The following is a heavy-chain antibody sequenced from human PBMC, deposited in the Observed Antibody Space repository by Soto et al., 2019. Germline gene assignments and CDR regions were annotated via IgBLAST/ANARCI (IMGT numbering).Heavy chain of an antibody. CDR1: GFTVSSKY. V-gene: IGHV3-53*01. D-gene: IGHD6-19*01. CDR3: VQTTGWPGFDF. CDR2: IYGGGTT. J-gene: IGHJ4*02. Sequence: EVQLVESGGGLIQPGGSLRLSCAASGFTVSSKYMTWVRQAPGKGLEWVSVIYGGGTTYYADSVKGRFTISRDNSKNTLYLKLNSLRADDTAVYYCVQTTGWPGFDFWGQGTLVTVSS.